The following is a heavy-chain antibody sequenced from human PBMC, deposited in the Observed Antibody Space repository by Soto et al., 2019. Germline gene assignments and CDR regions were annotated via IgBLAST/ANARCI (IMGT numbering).Heavy chain of an antibody. CDR3: AIPYDSSGYYFPSHY. Sequence: GGSLRLSCAASGFTFSSYAMSWVRQAPGKGLEWVSAISGSGGSTYYADSVKGRFTISRDNSKNTLHLQMNSVRAEDTAVYYCAIPYDSSGYYFPSHYWGQGTLVTVSS. D-gene: IGHD3-22*01. J-gene: IGHJ4*02. CDR1: GFTFSSYA. CDR2: ISGSGGST. V-gene: IGHV3-23*01.